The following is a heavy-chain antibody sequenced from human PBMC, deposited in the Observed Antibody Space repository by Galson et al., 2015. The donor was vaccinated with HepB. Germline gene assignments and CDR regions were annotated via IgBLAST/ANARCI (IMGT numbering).Heavy chain of an antibody. Sequence: TLSLTCTVSGGSISSSTYYWAWIRQPPGKGLEWIGNRYYSGSTYSNPSLKSRVTISMDTSKNQFSLKLTSVTAADTAMYYCAREPYYGSGPLYYFDYWGQGTLVTVSS. CDR1: GGSISSSTYY. V-gene: IGHV4-39*07. CDR2: RYYSGST. CDR3: AREPYYGSGPLYYFDY. D-gene: IGHD3-10*01. J-gene: IGHJ4*02.